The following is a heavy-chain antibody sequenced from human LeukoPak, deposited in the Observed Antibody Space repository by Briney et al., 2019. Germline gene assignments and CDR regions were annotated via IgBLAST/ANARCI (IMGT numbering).Heavy chain of an antibody. CDR2: ISSSGSSI. J-gene: IGHJ4*02. D-gene: IGHD6-13*01. V-gene: IGHV3-21*01. CDR1: GFAFSRYS. CDR3: ARGIAAAGWYYFDY. Sequence: PGGSLRLSCAASGFAFSRYSLNWVRQAPGTGMESFSSISSSGSSIFYADSVKGRFTISRDNAQNSLYLQMNSLRAEDTAVYYCARGIAAAGWYYFDYWGQGTLVTVSS.